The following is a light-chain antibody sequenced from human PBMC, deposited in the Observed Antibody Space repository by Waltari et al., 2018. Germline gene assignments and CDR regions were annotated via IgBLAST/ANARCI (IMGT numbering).Light chain of an antibody. J-gene: IGKJ2*01. CDR2: GAS. Sequence: EIVLTQSPGTLSLSPGERATPSCRASQSVSSSYLAWYQQKPGQAPRLLIYGASSRPTGIPDRFSGSGSGTDFTLTISRLEPEDFAVYYCQQYGSSPYTFGQGTKLEIK. V-gene: IGKV3-20*01. CDR1: QSVSSSY. CDR3: QQYGSSPYT.